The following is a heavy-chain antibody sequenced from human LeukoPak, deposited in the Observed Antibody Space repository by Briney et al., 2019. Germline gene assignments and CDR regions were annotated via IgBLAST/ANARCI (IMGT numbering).Heavy chain of an antibody. CDR1: GFTFSSYS. Sequence: GGSLRLSCAASGFTFSSYSMNWVRQAPGKGLEWVSYISSSGSTIYYADSVKGRFTISRDNAKNSLYLQMNSLRAEDTAVYYCARAEGFYDYVWAQSAWYWGQGTLVTVSS. CDR2: ISSSGSTI. CDR3: ARAEGFYDYVWAQSAWY. J-gene: IGHJ4*02. D-gene: IGHD3-16*01. V-gene: IGHV3-48*03.